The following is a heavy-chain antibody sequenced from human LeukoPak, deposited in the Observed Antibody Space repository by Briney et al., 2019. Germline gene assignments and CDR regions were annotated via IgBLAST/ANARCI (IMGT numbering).Heavy chain of an antibody. CDR1: GFTFSNYS. CDR3: ARDGRYYDSSGQARGMDY. V-gene: IGHV3-21*04. CDR2: IGTTGSYI. D-gene: IGHD3-22*01. Sequence: GGSLRLSCAASGFTFSNYSMNWVRQAPGKGLEWVSSIGTTGSYIFYADSVKGRFTISRDNAKNTLYLQMNSLRAEDTAVYYCARDGRYYDSSGQARGMDYWGQGTLVTVSS. J-gene: IGHJ4*02.